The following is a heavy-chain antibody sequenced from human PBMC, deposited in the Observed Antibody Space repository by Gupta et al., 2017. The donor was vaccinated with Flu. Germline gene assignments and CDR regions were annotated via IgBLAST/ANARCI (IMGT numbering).Heavy chain of an antibody. Sequence: IRQHPGKGLEWIGSIFNDGRTYYNPSLESRLTISVDMSKNQVSLKVSSVTAADTAVYYCASPDHSGNNDGSSYWGQGTLVTVSS. J-gene: IGHJ4*02. CDR2: IFNDGRT. V-gene: IGHV4-39*01. CDR3: ASPDHSGNNDGSSY. D-gene: IGHD1-1*01.